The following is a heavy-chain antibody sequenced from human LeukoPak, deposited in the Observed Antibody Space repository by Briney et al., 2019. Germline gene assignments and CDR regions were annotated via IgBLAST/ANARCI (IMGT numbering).Heavy chain of an antibody. CDR2: INHSGST. Sequence: SETLSLTCAVYGGSFSGYYWSWIRQPPGKGLEWIGEINHSGSTNYNPSLKSRVTISVDTSKNQFSLKLSSVTAADTAVYYCARGRITIFGVVIARLYYFDYRGQGTLVTVSS. J-gene: IGHJ4*02. CDR1: GGSFSGYY. D-gene: IGHD3-3*01. CDR3: ARGRITIFGVVIARLYYFDY. V-gene: IGHV4-34*01.